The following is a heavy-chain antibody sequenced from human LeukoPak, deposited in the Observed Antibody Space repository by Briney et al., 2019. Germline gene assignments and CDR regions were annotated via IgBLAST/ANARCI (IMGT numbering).Heavy chain of an antibody. CDR1: GFTFSSYA. Sequence: GGSLRLSCAASGFTFSSYAMHWVRQAPGKGLEWVAVISYVGSNKYYADSVKGRFTISRDNSKNTLYLQMNNLRAEDTAVYYCARDERVVGATLDYWGQGTLVTVSS. CDR2: ISYVGSNK. CDR3: ARDERVVGATLDY. V-gene: IGHV3-30-3*01. J-gene: IGHJ4*02. D-gene: IGHD1-26*01.